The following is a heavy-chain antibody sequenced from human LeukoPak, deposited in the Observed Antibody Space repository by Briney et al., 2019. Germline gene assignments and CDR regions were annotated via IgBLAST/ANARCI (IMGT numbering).Heavy chain of an antibody. CDR1: GFTFSSYW. Sequence: GGSLRLSCAASGFTFSSYWMSWVRQAPGKGLEWVANIKQDGSEKYYVASLKGRFTISRDNAKNSLYLQMNSLRAEDTAVYYCARGFDGDSLFDYWGQGTLVTVSS. CDR2: IKQDGSEK. J-gene: IGHJ4*02. V-gene: IGHV3-7*01. D-gene: IGHD4-17*01. CDR3: ARGFDGDSLFDY.